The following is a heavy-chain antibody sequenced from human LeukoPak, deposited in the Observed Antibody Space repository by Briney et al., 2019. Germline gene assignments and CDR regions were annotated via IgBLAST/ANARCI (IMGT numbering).Heavy chain of an antibody. J-gene: IGHJ4*02. CDR3: ARDQKGPSSSRGDY. CDR1: GGSFSGYY. Sequence: PSETLSLTCAVYGGSFSGYYWSWIRQPPGKGLEWIGEINHSGSTNYNPSLKSRVTISVDTSKNQFSPKLSSVTAADTAVYYCARDQKGPSSSRGDYWGQGTLVTVSS. D-gene: IGHD6-13*01. CDR2: INHSGST. V-gene: IGHV4-34*01.